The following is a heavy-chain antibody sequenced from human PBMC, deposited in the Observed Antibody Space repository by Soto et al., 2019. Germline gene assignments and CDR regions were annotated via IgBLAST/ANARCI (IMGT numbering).Heavy chain of an antibody. J-gene: IGHJ4*02. CDR2: ISAYNGNT. V-gene: IGHV1-18*04. D-gene: IGHD3-22*01. Sequence: QVQLVQSGAEVKKPGASVKVSCKASGYTFTSYGISWVRQAPGQGLEWMGWISAYNGNTNYAQKLQGRVTMTTDTSTSKAYRELRSLRSDDTAVYYCAREFTRYYYDSSALGYWGQGTLVTVSS. CDR1: GYTFTSYG. CDR3: AREFTRYYYDSSALGY.